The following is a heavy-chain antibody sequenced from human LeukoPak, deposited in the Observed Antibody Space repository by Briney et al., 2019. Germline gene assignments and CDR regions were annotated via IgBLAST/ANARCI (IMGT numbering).Heavy chain of an antibody. V-gene: IGHV1-8*01. D-gene: IGHD3-3*01. J-gene: IGHJ6*03. CDR2: MNPNSGNT. Sequence: ASVKVSCKASGYTFTRYDINWVRQATGQGLEWMGWMNPNSGNTGYAQKFQGRVTMTRNTSISTAYMELSSLRSEDTAVYYCARYDFWSGYYYMDVWGKGTTVTVSS. CDR3: ARYDFWSGYYYMDV. CDR1: GYTFTRYD.